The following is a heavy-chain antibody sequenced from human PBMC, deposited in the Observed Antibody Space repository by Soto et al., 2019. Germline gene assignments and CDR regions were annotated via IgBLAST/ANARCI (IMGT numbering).Heavy chain of an antibody. J-gene: IGHJ4*02. CDR3: AGAVSDFDVRRYRTSYVDQ. V-gene: IGHV4-31*03. CDR1: GASVSTGVYY. Sequence: QVQLYESGPGLVQPSQTLSLSCTVSGASVSTGVYYWTWIRQHPGKGLEWIGYIDNTGSAYYNPSLTGRVDISVDTSKNQFSLNLQSLTAADTAFYYCAGAVSDFDVRRYRTSYVDQWGQGILVTVSS. CDR2: IDNTGSA. D-gene: IGHD3-10*02.